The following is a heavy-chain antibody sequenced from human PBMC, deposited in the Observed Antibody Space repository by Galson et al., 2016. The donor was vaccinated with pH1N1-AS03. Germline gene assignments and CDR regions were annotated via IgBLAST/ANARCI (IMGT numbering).Heavy chain of an antibody. V-gene: IGHV1-69*13. CDR3: SREVPSGPREVQGLQNYGMDV. CDR1: GGIFSNYA. J-gene: IGHJ6*02. CDR2: IIPLLGTA. Sequence: SVKVSCKASGGIFSNYAISWVRQAPGQGLEWMGGIIPLLGTANYAQKFQSRVTLTADESTRTDYMQLISLTSEDTAVYYCSREVPSGPREVQGLQNYGMDVWGQGTTVTVSS.